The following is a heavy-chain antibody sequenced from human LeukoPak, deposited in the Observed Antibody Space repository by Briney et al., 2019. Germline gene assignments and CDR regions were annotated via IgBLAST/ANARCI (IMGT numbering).Heavy chain of an antibody. CDR2: MNPNSGNT. J-gene: IGHJ5*02. CDR1: GYTFTSYG. D-gene: IGHD3-3*01. V-gene: IGHV1-8*03. CDR3: ARAYYDFWSGPNWFDP. Sequence: ASVKVSCKASGYTFTSYGINWVRQATGQGLEWMGWMNPNSGNTGYAQKFQGRVTITRNTSISTAYMELSSLRSEDTAVYYCARAYYDFWSGPNWFDPWGQGTLVTVSS.